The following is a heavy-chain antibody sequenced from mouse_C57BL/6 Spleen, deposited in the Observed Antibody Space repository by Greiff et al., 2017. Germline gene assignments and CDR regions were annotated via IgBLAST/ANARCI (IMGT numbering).Heavy chain of an antibody. J-gene: IGHJ2*01. CDR1: GYTFTSYG. D-gene: IGHD2-3*01. Sequence: VQLQESGAELARPGASVKLSCKASGYTFTSYGISWVKQRTGQGLEWIGEIYPRSGNTYYNEKFKGKATLTADKSSSTAYMELRSLTSEDSAVYFCARGDGYPYYWGQGTTRTVSS. V-gene: IGHV1-81*01. CDR3: ARGDGYPYY. CDR2: IYPRSGNT.